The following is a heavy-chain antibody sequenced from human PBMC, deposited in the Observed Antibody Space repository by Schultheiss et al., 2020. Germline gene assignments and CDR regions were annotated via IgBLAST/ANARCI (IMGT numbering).Heavy chain of an antibody. V-gene: IGHV3-53*01. J-gene: IGHJ4*02. CDR3: AKDLASLVVVVCPDY. CDR1: GFTVSSNY. D-gene: IGHD3-22*01. Sequence: GGSLRLSCAASGFTVSSNYMSWVRQAPGKGLEWVSVIYSGGSTYYADSVKGRFTISRDDAQNSLYLQMNSLRAEDTAVYYCAKDLASLVVVVCPDYWGQGTLVTVSS. CDR2: IYSGGST.